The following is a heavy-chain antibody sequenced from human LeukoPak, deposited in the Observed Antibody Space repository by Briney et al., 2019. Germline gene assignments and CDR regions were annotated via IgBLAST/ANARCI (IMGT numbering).Heavy chain of an antibody. CDR2: IIPIFGTA. CDR1: GGTFSSYA. J-gene: IGHJ4*02. Sequence: SVKVSCKASGGTFSSYAISWVRQAPGQGLEWMGGIIPIFGTANYAQKFQGRVTITADESTSTAYMEPSSLRSEDTAVYYCARDSGGYCSSTSCYSFDYWGQGTLVTVSS. V-gene: IGHV1-69*13. D-gene: IGHD2-2*02. CDR3: ARDSGGYCSSTSCYSFDY.